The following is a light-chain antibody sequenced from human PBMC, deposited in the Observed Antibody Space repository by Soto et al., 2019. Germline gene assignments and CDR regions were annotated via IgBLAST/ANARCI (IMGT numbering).Light chain of an antibody. CDR2: DVS. Sequence: QSALTQPRSVSGSPGQSVTISCTGTRSDVVGYTYVSWYLLHPGKAPKLLIYDVSKRPSGVPDRFSGSRSGNTASLTISGLQAEDEADYYCCSYAGTYVFGTGTKRTVL. CDR1: RSDVVGYTY. J-gene: IGLJ1*01. CDR3: CSYAGTYV. V-gene: IGLV2-11*01.